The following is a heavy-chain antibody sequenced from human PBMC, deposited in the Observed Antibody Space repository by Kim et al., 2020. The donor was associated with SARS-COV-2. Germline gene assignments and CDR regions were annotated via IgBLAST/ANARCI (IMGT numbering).Heavy chain of an antibody. CDR2: ISSSSSYI. V-gene: IGHV3-21*01. CDR3: ARGKGDGYKVHYYYHNGMDY. CDR1: AFSLSTYS. Sequence: GGSLRLSCAASAFSLSTYSMNWVRQAPGKGLEWVSSISSSSSYIYYADPVRGRFTISRDNAKNSLYLQMDSLRAEDTAIYYCARGKGDGYKVHYYYHNGMDYWGQGTTVTVSS. J-gene: IGHJ6*02. D-gene: IGHD5-12*01.